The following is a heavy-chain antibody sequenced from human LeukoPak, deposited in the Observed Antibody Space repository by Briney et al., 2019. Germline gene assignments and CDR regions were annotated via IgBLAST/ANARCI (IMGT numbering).Heavy chain of an antibody. CDR3: ARNYYDSSGRLDV. D-gene: IGHD3-22*01. Sequence: ASVKVSCKASGYTFTGYYMHWVRQAPGQGLEWMGWINPNSGGTNYAQKFQGRVTMTRDTSISTAYMELSRLRSDDTAVYYCARNYYDSSGRLDVWGQGTTVTVSS. J-gene: IGHJ6*02. CDR2: INPNSGGT. V-gene: IGHV1-2*02. CDR1: GYTFTGYY.